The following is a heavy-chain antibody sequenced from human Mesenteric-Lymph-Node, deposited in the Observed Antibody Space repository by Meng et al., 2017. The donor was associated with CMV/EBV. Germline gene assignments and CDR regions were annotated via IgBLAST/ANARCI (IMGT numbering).Heavy chain of an antibody. J-gene: IGHJ5*02. D-gene: IGHD3-10*01. CDR3: AKDGFGSGDRGWFDP. Sequence: GESLKISCAASGFTFSTYAMNWVCQAPGKGLEWVSSISGSGDRTYYADSVKGRFTIARDNSKNTLYLQMNSLRAEDTAVYYCAKDGFGSGDRGWFDPWGQGTLVTVSS. CDR1: GFTFSTYA. CDR2: ISGSGDRT. V-gene: IGHV3-23*01.